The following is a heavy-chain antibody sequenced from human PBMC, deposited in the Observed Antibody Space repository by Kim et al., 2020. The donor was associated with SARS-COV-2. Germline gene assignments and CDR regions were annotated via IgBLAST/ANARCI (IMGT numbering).Heavy chain of an antibody. J-gene: IGHJ4*02. CDR3: AKGPYSSSWYADY. Sequence: YADSVKGRFTISRDNSKNTLYLQMNSLRAEDTAVYYGAKGPYSSSWYADYWGQGTLVTVSS. V-gene: IGHV3-23*03. D-gene: IGHD6-13*01.